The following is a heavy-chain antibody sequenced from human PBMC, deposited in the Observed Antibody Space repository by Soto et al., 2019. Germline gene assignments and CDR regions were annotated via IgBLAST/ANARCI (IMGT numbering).Heavy chain of an antibody. Sequence: QITLRESGPTLLKPTQTLTLTCTFSGFSLTTSGEGVGWIRQPPGKALQWLALIYWDGDKRYSPSLKSRLTITNDTSNTQVGLTMTNLDPADTATYYCAHRKPMVRGIVFDNWGQGTPVTVSS. J-gene: IGHJ4*02. D-gene: IGHD3-10*01. CDR3: AHRKPMVRGIVFDN. CDR2: IYWDGDK. CDR1: GFSLTTSGEG. V-gene: IGHV2-5*02.